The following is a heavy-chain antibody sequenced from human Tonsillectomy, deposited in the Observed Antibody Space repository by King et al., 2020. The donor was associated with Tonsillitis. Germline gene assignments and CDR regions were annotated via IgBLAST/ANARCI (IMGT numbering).Heavy chain of an antibody. CDR1: GFTFEDYA. Sequence: VQLVESGGGLVQPGRSLRLSCAASGFTFEDYAMHWVRQAPGKGLEWVSGISWNSGSIGYADSVKGRFTISRDNAKNSLYLQMNSLRAEDTALYYCAIYSYVSNPYGLDVWGQGTTVTVSS. CDR3: AIYSYVSNPYGLDV. CDR2: ISWNSGSI. J-gene: IGHJ6*02. V-gene: IGHV3-9*01. D-gene: IGHD5-18*01.